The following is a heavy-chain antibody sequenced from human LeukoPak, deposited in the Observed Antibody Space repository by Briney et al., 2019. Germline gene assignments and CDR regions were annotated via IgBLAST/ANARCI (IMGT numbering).Heavy chain of an antibody. CDR3: ARHVYGEGMVV. Sequence: SETLSLTCTVSGDSLNGYYWGWIRQPPGKGLECIGYIHFSAGTAHNASLKSRLTISLDTSKNQFSLTLSSVSGADTAVYYCARHVYGEGMVVWGKGTTVTVSS. J-gene: IGHJ6*04. CDR2: IHFSAGT. D-gene: IGHD4-17*01. V-gene: IGHV4-59*08. CDR1: GDSLNGYY.